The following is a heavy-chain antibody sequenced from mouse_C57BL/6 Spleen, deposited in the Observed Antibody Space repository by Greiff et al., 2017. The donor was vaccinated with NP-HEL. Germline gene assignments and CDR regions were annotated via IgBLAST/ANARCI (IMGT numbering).Heavy chain of an antibody. J-gene: IGHJ1*03. D-gene: IGHD2-1*01. CDR1: GYTFTSYW. CDR3: ARRGYGNYRYFDV. Sequence: QVQLQQPGAELVRPGSSVKLSCKASGYTFTSYWMHWVKQRPIQGLEWIGNIDPSDSETHYNQKFKDKATLTVDKSSSTAYMQLSSLTSEESAVYYCARRGYGNYRYFDVWGTGTTVTVSS. V-gene: IGHV1-52*01. CDR2: IDPSDSET.